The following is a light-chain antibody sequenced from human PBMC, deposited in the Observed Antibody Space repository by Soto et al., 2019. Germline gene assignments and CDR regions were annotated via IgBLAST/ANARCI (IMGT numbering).Light chain of an antibody. J-gene: IGLJ3*02. CDR1: SSNIGENT. CDR2: TDN. V-gene: IGLV1-44*01. CDR3: SAWDDSLDGWV. Sequence: QPVLTQPPSASGTPGQRVTISCSGSSSNIGENTVNWYQQLPGTAPKLLIYTDNQRPSGVPDRFSGSKSRTSASLAISGLQSEDEADYYCSAWDDSLDGWVFGGGTKVTVL.